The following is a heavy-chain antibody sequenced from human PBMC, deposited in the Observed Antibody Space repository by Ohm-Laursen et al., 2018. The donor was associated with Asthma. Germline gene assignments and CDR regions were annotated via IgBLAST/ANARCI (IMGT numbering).Heavy chain of an antibody. CDR2: ISTASTFI. J-gene: IGHJ1*01. CDR3: ARIGPEWELPGREYSVHH. Sequence: SLRLSCTPPGYSLSLYSIHWIRQAPGKGLQWVASISTASTFIYYADSVRRRFTTSRDNANDLVYLQMHDLRAEDTALYYCARIGPEWELPGREYSVHHWGQGTLVTVSS. D-gene: IGHD1-26*01. CDR1: GYSLSLYS. V-gene: IGHV3-21*01.